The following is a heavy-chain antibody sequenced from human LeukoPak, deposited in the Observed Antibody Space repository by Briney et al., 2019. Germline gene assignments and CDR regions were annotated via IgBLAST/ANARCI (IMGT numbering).Heavy chain of an antibody. CDR2: INHSGST. CDR1: GGSFSGYY. Sequence: SETLSLTCAVYGGSFSGYYWSWIRQPPGKGLEWIGEINHSGSTNYNPSLKSRVTISVDTSKNQFSLKLNSVTAADTAVYYCARGLRAVAGTGSDYWGQGTLVTVSS. D-gene: IGHD6-19*01. V-gene: IGHV4-34*01. J-gene: IGHJ4*02. CDR3: ARGLRAVAGTGSDY.